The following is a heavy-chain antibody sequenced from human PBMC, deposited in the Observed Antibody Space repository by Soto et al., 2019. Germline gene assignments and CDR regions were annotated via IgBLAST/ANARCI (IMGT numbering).Heavy chain of an antibody. CDR1: GFTFSDHY. D-gene: IGHD2-2*01. CDR3: ARGGYCSSTSCHSDYYGMDV. Sequence: GGSLRLSCAASGFTFSDHYMDWVRQAPGKGLEWVGRIRNKANSYTTEYAASVKGRFTISRDDSKNSLYLQMNSLKTEDTAVYYCARGGYCSSTSCHSDYYGMDVWGQGTTVTVSS. CDR2: IRNKANSYTT. J-gene: IGHJ6*02. V-gene: IGHV3-72*01.